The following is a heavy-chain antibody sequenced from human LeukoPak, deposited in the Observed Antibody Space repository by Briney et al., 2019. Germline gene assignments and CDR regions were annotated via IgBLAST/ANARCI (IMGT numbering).Heavy chain of an antibody. CDR1: GFTFSNAW. D-gene: IGHD3-16*02. Sequence: GGSLRLSCAASGFTFSNAWMNWVRQAPGKGLEWVGRIKSKTDGGTTDYAAPVKGRFTISRDDSKNTLYLQLNSLKTEDTAVYYCTTDPPVTFGEVIVDTYWGQGTLVTVSS. CDR3: TTDPPVTFGEVIVDTY. J-gene: IGHJ4*02. V-gene: IGHV3-15*01. CDR2: IKSKTDGGTT.